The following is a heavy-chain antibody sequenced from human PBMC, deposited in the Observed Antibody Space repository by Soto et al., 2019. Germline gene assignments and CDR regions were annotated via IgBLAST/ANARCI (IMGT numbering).Heavy chain of an antibody. Sequence: QVQLVQSGAEVREPGASVKVSCKTSGYTFSRYGITWVRQAPGQGLEWMGWINGNTGHTIYALNLEDRLTISTDTSTSTAYMELRSLESDDTVVYYCARERKWEPLPYWGQGTLVTVSS. CDR1: GYTFSRYG. J-gene: IGHJ4*02. V-gene: IGHV1-18*01. D-gene: IGHD1-26*01. CDR3: ARERKWEPLPY. CDR2: INGNTGHT.